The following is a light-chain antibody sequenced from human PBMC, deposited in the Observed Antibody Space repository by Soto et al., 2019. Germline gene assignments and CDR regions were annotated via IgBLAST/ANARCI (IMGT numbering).Light chain of an antibody. Sequence: QSALTQPRSVSGSPGQSVTISCTGTSSDVGGYKYVSWYQQHPDKAPKLMIYDVSKRPSGVPDRFSGSKSGNTASLTISGLQAEDEADYYCCSYAGNALVFGGGTKLTVL. V-gene: IGLV2-11*01. CDR1: SSDVGGYKY. CDR2: DVS. J-gene: IGLJ1*01. CDR3: CSYAGNALV.